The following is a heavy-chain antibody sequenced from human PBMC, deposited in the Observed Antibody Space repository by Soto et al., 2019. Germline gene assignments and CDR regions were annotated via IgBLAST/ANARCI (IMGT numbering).Heavy chain of an antibody. Sequence: GSLRLSCATSGFSFSDSWMTWVRQAPGKGLEWVANIKKDGREKYYVDSVKGRFTISRDNARNSLFLQMNSLRAEDTAVYYCARDPIRGDGYAFDYWGQGTLVTVSS. CDR2: IKKDGREK. J-gene: IGHJ4*02. CDR3: ARDPIRGDGYAFDY. D-gene: IGHD5-12*01. V-gene: IGHV3-7*01. CDR1: GFSFSDSW.